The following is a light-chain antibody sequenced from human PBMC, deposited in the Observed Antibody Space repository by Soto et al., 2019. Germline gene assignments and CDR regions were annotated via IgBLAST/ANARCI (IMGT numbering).Light chain of an antibody. Sequence: EIVMTQSPATLSVSPGERATLSCRASQSVSSNLAWYQQNPGQAPRLLIYDASTRATGIPARFSGSGSGTEFPLTISSVQSEGFAVYYCQQYNNWPPRYTFGQGTKLEIK. J-gene: IGKJ2*01. CDR2: DAS. CDR3: QQYNNWPPRYT. CDR1: QSVSSN. V-gene: IGKV3-15*01.